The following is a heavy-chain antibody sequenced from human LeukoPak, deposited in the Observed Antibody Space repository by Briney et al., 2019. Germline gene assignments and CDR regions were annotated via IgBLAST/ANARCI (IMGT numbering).Heavy chain of an antibody. CDR2: ISSSGSTI. J-gene: IGHJ5*02. V-gene: IGHV3-11*04. CDR1: GFTFSDYY. D-gene: IGHD3-3*01. Sequence: GGSLRLSCAASGFTFSDYYMRWIRQAPGKGLEWGSYISSSGSTIYYADSVKGRFTISRDKDKNSMYLKMNSLRAEETAVYYCARDSNYDFWSGPQYGKPHNWFDPWGQGTLVTVSS. CDR3: ARDSNYDFWSGPQYGKPHNWFDP.